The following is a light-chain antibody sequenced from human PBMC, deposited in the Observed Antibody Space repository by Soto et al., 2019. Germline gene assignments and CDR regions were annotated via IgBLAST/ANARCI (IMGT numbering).Light chain of an antibody. CDR3: QQANSFPPIT. J-gene: IGKJ5*01. Sequence: DIQMTQSPSSVSATVGDRVTITCRASQGISSWLVWYQQKPGKAPKLLIYAASSLQSGVPSRLSGSGSGTDFTLTISSLQPEDFATYYCQQANSFPPITFGQRTRLEI. CDR2: AAS. V-gene: IGKV1-12*01. CDR1: QGISSW.